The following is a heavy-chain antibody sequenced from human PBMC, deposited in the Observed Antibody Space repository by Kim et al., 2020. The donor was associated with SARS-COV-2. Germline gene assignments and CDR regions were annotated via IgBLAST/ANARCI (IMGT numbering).Heavy chain of an antibody. CDR3: ASLSQWVLLPD. CDR1: GGTFSSYA. Sequence: SVKVSCKSSGGTFSSYAVSWVRQAPGQGLEWMGGIVPIFGTANYAQKFQGRVTITADESTSTAYMELSSLRSEDTAVYYCASLSQWVLLPDWGQGTLVTVSS. V-gene: IGHV1-69*13. CDR2: IVPIFGTA. J-gene: IGHJ4*02. D-gene: IGHD1-26*01.